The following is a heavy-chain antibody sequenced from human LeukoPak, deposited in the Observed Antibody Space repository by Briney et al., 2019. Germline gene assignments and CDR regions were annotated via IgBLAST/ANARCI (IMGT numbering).Heavy chain of an antibody. CDR3: ARTDYYGSGSPIVDFDP. Sequence: GGSLRLSCAASGFTFSDYYMNWVRQAPGKGLEWVSSISSSSTIYYADSVKGRFTISRDNAKNSLYLQMNSLRAEDTAEYYCARTDYYGSGSPIVDFDPWGQGTLVTVSS. J-gene: IGHJ5*02. V-gene: IGHV3-69-1*01. CDR2: ISSSSTI. CDR1: GFTFSDYY. D-gene: IGHD3-10*01.